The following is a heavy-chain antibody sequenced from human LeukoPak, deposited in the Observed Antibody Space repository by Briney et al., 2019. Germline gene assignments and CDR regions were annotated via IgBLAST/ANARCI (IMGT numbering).Heavy chain of an antibody. CDR3: AKGSGIQLWLKPFDY. CDR2: ISSSGSTI. V-gene: IGHV3-11*01. Sequence: GGSLRLSCAASGFTFSDYYMSWIRQAPGKGLEWVSYISSSGSTIYYADSVKGRFTISRDNSKNTLYLQMNSLRAEDTAVYYCAKGSGIQLWLKPFDYWGQGTLVTVSS. D-gene: IGHD5-18*01. CDR1: GFTFSDYY. J-gene: IGHJ4*02.